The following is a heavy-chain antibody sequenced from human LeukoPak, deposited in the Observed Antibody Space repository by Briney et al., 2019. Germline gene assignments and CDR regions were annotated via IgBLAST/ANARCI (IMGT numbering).Heavy chain of an antibody. Sequence: GGSLRLSCAVSGLTFSSYNMNWVRQAPGKGLEWVALIWYDGSNKYYADSVKGRFTISRDNSKNTLNLQMNSLRAEDTAVYYCARAQVDSSGYYYFDYWGQGTLVTVSS. D-gene: IGHD3-22*01. V-gene: IGHV3-33*01. J-gene: IGHJ4*02. CDR2: IWYDGSNK. CDR3: ARAQVDSSGYYYFDY. CDR1: GLTFSSYN.